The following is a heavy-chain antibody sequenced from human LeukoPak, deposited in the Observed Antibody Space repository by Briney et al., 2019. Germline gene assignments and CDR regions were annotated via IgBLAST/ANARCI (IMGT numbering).Heavy chain of an antibody. CDR1: GGSFSGYY. Sequence: PSETLSLTCAVYGGSFSGYYWSWIRQPPGKGLEWIGEINHSGSTNYNPSLTSRVTISVDTSKNQFSLKLSSVTAADTAVYYCARGPFAGYSSGWYRVWGQGTLVTVSS. CDR2: INHSGST. J-gene: IGHJ4*02. CDR3: ARGPFAGYSSGWYRV. V-gene: IGHV4-34*01. D-gene: IGHD6-19*01.